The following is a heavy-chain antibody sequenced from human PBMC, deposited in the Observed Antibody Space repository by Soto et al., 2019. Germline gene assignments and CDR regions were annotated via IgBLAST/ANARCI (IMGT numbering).Heavy chain of an antibody. CDR3: ARQACYDSSGYYGNDAFDI. D-gene: IGHD3-22*01. CDR1: GYSFTSYW. CDR2: IYPGNSDT. J-gene: IGHJ3*02. V-gene: IGHV5-51*01. Sequence: GESLKISCKTSGYSFTSYWIHWVRQMPGKELEWMGSIYPGNSDTRYSPSFQGHVTISADSSSSTAYLQWSSLKASDTAMYYCARQACYDSSGYYGNDAFDIWGQGTXVTVSS.